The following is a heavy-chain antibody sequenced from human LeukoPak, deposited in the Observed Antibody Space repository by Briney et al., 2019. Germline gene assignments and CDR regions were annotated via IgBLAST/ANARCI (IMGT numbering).Heavy chain of an antibody. CDR1: GFTFSDYY. Sequence: GGSLRLSCAASGFTFSDYYMSWIRQAPGKGLEWVSYISSSGSTIYYADSVKGRFAISRDNAKNSLYLQMNSLRAEDTAVYYCARDHYYDSSGYYGYWGQGTLVTVSS. J-gene: IGHJ4*02. D-gene: IGHD3-22*01. CDR2: ISSSGSTI. CDR3: ARDHYYDSSGYYGY. V-gene: IGHV3-11*01.